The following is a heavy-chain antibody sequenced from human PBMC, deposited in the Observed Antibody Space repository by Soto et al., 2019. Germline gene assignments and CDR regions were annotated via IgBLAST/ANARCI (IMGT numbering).Heavy chain of an antibody. V-gene: IGHV4-59*13. D-gene: IGHD6-19*01. CDR1: GASISVYS. J-gene: IGHJ4*02. Sequence: SETLSLTCTVSGASISVYSWSWIRQPPGKGLEWIGYIYYSGSTNHNPSLKSRVAISVDTSKNQFSLKLSSVTAADTAVYYCARSTDSSGWRFDYWGQGTQVTVSS. CDR2: IYYSGST. CDR3: ARSTDSSGWRFDY.